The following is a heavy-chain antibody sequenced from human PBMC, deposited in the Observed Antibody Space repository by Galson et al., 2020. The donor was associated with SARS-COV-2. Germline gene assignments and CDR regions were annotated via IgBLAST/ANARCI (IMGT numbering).Heavy chain of an antibody. D-gene: IGHD6-13*01. V-gene: IGHV1-46*01. Sequence: ASVKVSCKASGYTFTSYYMHWVRQAPGQGLEWMGIINPSGGSTSYAQKFQGRVTMTRDTSTSTVYMELSSLRSEDTAVYYCARDKGLGSSSGGRFDPWGQGTLVTVSS. CDR1: GYTFTSYY. J-gene: IGHJ5*02. CDR2: INPSGGST. CDR3: ARDKGLGSSSGGRFDP.